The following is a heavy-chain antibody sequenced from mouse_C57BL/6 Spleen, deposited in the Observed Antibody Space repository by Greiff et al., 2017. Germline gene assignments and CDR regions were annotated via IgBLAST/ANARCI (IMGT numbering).Heavy chain of an antibody. V-gene: IGHV2-6-1*01. CDR3: ARQYYDGYYFYAMDY. J-gene: IGHJ4*01. CDR1: GFSLTRYG. D-gene: IGHD2-3*01. Sequence: VQLQESGPGLVAPSPSLSITCTVSGFSLTRYGVHWVRQPPGKGLEWLVVIWSDGSTTYNSALKSRLSISKDNSKSRVFLKMNSLQTDDTAMYYCARQYYDGYYFYAMDYWGQGTSVTVSS. CDR2: IWSDGST.